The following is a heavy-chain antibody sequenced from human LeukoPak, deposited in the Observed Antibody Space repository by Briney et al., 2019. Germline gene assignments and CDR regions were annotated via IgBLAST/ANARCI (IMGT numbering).Heavy chain of an antibody. CDR2: FIYSGYT. CDR1: NGAFKNYY. CDR3: ATHVYSGSPYHFDP. J-gene: IGHJ5*02. D-gene: IGHD1-26*01. V-gene: IGHV4-59*13. Sequence: PSETLSLTCSVSNGAFKNYYWTWIRQPPGQGLEWIGNFIYSGYTTYRASLDSRLIISVDNSKNAVSLRLFSLTAADTAVYDCATHVYSGSPYHFDPWGQGTLVTVSS.